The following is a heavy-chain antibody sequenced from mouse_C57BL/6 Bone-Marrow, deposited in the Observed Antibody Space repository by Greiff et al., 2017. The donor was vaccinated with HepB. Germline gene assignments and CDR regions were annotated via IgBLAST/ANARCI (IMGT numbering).Heavy chain of an antibody. CDR1: GFTFSDYG. CDR3: AGDGSSGGFAY. V-gene: IGHV5-17*01. J-gene: IGHJ3*01. D-gene: IGHD1-1*01. Sequence: EVQLVESGGGLVKPGGSLKLSCAASGFTFSDYGMHWVRQAPEKGLEWVAYISSGSSIIYYADTVKGRFTISRDNAKNTLFLQMTSLRSEDTAMYYCAGDGSSGGFAYWGQGTLVTVSA. CDR2: ISSGSSII.